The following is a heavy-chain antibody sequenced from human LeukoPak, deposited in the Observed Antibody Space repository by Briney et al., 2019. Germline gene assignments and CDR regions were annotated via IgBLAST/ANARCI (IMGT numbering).Heavy chain of an antibody. CDR3: AKNSSGSAFDG. D-gene: IGHD6-19*01. V-gene: IGHV4-38-2*01. CDR1: GYSISSSDY. Sequence: PSETLSLTCAVSGYSISSSDYWGWLRQPPGKGLEWIASIYYSGSTHYNPSLKSRVTISVDTSKRQFSLNVNSVTAADTAIYYCAKNSSGSAFDGWGQGTMVTVSS. CDR2: IYYSGST. J-gene: IGHJ3*01.